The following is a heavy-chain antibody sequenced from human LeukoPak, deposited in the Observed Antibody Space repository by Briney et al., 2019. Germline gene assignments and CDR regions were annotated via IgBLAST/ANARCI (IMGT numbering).Heavy chain of an antibody. J-gene: IGHJ4*02. CDR3: PPEKPAYYYDSNGYYLSWGREVFDY. CDR1: GFTFSSYA. V-gene: IGHV3-64*01. CDR2: ISSNGGST. Sequence: GGSLRLSCAASGFTFSSYAMHWVRQAPGRGLEYVSAISSNGGSTYYANSVKGRFTISRDNSKNTLYLQMGSQRAEDMAVYYCPPEKPAYYYDSNGYYLSWGREVFDYWAQGTLVTVSS. D-gene: IGHD3-22*01.